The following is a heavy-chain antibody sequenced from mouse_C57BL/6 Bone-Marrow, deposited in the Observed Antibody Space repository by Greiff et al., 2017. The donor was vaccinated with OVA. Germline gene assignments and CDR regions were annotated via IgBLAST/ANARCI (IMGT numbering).Heavy chain of an antibody. CDR1: GYAFSSYW. CDR3: AYGYFFAY. J-gene: IGHJ3*01. CDR2: IYPGDGDT. V-gene: IGHV1-80*01. Sequence: VKLVESGAELVKPGASVKISCKASGYAFSSYWMNWVKQRPGKGLEWIGQIYPGDGDTNYNGKFKGKATLTADKSSSTAYMQLSSLTSEDSAVYFCAYGYFFAYWGQGTLVTVSA. D-gene: IGHD2-2*01.